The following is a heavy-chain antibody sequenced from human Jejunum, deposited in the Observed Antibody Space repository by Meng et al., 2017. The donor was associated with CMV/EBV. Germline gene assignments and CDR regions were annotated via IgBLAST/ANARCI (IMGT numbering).Heavy chain of an antibody. Sequence: GFPFSSYAMSWVRPAPGKGLEWVSAISGSGGSTYYADSVKGRFTISRDNSKNTLYLQMNSLRAEDTAVYYCAKAKGGGSLNWFDPWGQGTLVTVSS. CDR1: GFPFSSYA. CDR2: ISGSGGST. CDR3: AKAKGGGSLNWFDP. J-gene: IGHJ5*02. D-gene: IGHD6-13*01. V-gene: IGHV3-23*01.